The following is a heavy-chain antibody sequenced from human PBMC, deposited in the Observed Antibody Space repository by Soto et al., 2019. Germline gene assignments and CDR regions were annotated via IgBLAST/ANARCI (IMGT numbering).Heavy chain of an antibody. J-gene: IGHJ6*03. D-gene: IGHD2-15*01. CDR1: GFSLSGYW. CDR3: ARGRYCSGGSCSDYFMDV. V-gene: IGHV3-74*01. Sequence: PGGSLRLSCAASGFSLSGYWMHWVRQAPGRGLVWVSRIKSDGSSTSYGDSVKGRFTISRDNAKNTLYLQMNSLRAEDTAVYYFARGRYCSGGSCSDYFMDVWGKGTTVTVSS. CDR2: IKSDGSST.